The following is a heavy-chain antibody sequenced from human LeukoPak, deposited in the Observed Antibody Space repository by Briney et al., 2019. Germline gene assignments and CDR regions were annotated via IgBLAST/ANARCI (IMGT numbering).Heavy chain of an antibody. D-gene: IGHD3/OR15-3a*01. V-gene: IGHV3-74*03. Sequence: GGSLRLSCAASGITLSDYWMFWVRQGPGKGPVHVSRIESDGTRTVYADSVKGRFTISRDNAKNTMYLQMNSLRAEDTAVYYCVRGGHKLDIETSRYFYGLDVWGQGTTVTVSS. J-gene: IGHJ6*02. CDR3: VRGGHKLDIETSRYFYGLDV. CDR1: GITLSDYW. CDR2: IESDGTRT.